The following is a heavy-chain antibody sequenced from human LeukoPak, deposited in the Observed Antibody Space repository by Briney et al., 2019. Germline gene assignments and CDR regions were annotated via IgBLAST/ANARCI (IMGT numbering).Heavy chain of an antibody. J-gene: IGHJ4*02. CDR3: TSDSSAYYFGY. CDR2: IDPAGQYT. CDR1: GFTFSDYW. Sequence: GGSLRLSCAASGFTFSDYWMHWVRQAPGKGLMWVSTIDPAGQYTTYADSVKGRFTISRDNAKDTLYLQMNSLRAEDTAVYYCTSDSSAYYFGYWDQGTLVTVSS. D-gene: IGHD3-22*01. V-gene: IGHV3-74*01.